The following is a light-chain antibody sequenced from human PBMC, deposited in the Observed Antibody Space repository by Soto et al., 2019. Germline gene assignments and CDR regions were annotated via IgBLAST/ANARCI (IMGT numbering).Light chain of an antibody. CDR3: AAWDDSLHGVV. Sequence: QAVVTQPPSASGTPGQTVTISCSGSSSNIGSNTGHWYQHVPGTAPKLLIYSNHQRPSGVPDRFSGSRSGTSVSLAISGLQAEDEADYFCAAWDDSLHGVVFGGGTKLTVL. J-gene: IGLJ3*02. CDR1: SSNIGSNT. V-gene: IGLV1-44*01. CDR2: SNH.